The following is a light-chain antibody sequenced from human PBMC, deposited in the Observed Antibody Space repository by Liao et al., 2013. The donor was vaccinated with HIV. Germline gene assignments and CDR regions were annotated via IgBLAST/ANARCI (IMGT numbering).Light chain of an antibody. Sequence: SYVLTQPPSVSVAPGKTARITCGGNNIGSKSVHWYQQKPGQAPVLVIYYDNDRPSGIPERFSGSNSGNTATLTISRVEAGDEADYYCQVWDNNSDHVVFGGGTKLTVL. V-gene: IGLV3-21*04. CDR1: NIGSKS. CDR3: QVWDNNSDHVV. J-gene: IGLJ2*01. CDR2: YDN.